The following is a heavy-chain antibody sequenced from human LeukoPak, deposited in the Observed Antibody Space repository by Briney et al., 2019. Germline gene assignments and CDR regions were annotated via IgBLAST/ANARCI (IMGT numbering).Heavy chain of an antibody. J-gene: IGHJ4*02. CDR2: ISGSGGST. CDR3: ARAVNSGYDYYFDY. V-gene: IGHV3-23*01. Sequence: PGGSLRLSCAASGFTFSSYAMSWVRQAPGKGLEWVSAISGSGGSTYYADSVKGRFTISRDNSKNTLYLQMNSLRAEDTAVYYCARAVNSGYDYYFDYWGQGTLVTVSS. CDR1: GFTFSSYA. D-gene: IGHD5-12*01.